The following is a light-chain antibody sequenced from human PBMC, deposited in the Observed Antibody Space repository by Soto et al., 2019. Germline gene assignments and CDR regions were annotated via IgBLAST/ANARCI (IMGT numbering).Light chain of an antibody. J-gene: IGKJ1*01. V-gene: IGKV1-6*01. CDR3: LQDYGDSWT. Sequence: QMTQSPSSLSASVGEKIIITCRASRDVGGDVSWYQQKPGPAPKLLNGAAANLYTGVPSRCSGRRSGTEFTLTISSLQPEDLASYYRLQDYGDSWTFGQGTKVDIK. CDR1: RDVGGD. CDR2: AAA.